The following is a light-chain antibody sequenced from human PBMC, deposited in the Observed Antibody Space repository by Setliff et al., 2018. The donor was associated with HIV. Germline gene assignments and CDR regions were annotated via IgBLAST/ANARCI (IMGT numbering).Light chain of an antibody. CDR3: CSFAGSNIPYV. J-gene: IGLJ1*01. Sequence: QSVLTQPASVSGSPGQSITISCTGTSSDVGGYSLVSWYQRHPGKAPKLIIYEVRNRPSGVSHRFSGSKSGNTASLTISGLQAEDEAGYYCCSFAGSNIPYVFGTGTKVTVL. CDR2: EVR. V-gene: IGLV2-23*02. CDR1: SSDVGGYSL.